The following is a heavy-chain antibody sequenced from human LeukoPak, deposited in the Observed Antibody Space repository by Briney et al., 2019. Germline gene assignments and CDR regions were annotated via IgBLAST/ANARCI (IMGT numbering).Heavy chain of an antibody. CDR3: ARVIADNWFDP. CDR2: VYPGDSDT. Sequence: GESLKISFKGSGYIFTSYYIAWVRQMPGKGLEWMGIVYPGDSDTRYSPSFQGQVTISADKSISTAYLHWSSLKASDTAMYYCARVIADNWFDPWGQGTLVTVSS. D-gene: IGHD3-10*01. CDR1: GYIFTSYY. V-gene: IGHV5-51*01. J-gene: IGHJ5*02.